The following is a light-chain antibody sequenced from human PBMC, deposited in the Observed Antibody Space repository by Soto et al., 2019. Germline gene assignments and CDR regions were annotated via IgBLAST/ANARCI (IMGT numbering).Light chain of an antibody. CDR1: SSDVGGYNY. Sequence: QSALTQPASVSGSPGQSITISCTGTSSDVGGYNYVSWYQQHPGKAPKLMIYDVSNRSSGVSNPFSGSKSGNTASLTISGLQAEDEADYYCSSYSSRNTHVFGTGTKVTVL. CDR3: SSYSSRNTHV. J-gene: IGLJ1*01. V-gene: IGLV2-14*03. CDR2: DVS.